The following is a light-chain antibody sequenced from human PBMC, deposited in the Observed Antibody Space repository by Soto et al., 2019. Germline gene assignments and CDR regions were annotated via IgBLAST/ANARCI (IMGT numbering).Light chain of an antibody. CDR2: AAS. Sequence: DIQMTQSPSTLSASVGDRVTITCRASQSISSWLAWYQQKPGKAPKLLIYAASSLQSGVPSRFSGSGSGTGFTLTISSLQPEDFATYYCQQSYSTLSWTFGQGTKVDIK. CDR1: QSISSW. CDR3: QQSYSTLSWT. J-gene: IGKJ1*01. V-gene: IGKV1-39*01.